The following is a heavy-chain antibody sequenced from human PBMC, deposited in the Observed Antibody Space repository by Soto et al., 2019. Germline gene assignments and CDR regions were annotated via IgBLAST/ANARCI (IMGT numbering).Heavy chain of an antibody. CDR2: MNPNSGNP. CDR1: GYTFTSYD. J-gene: IGHJ2*01. V-gene: IGHV1-8*01. CDR3: ARGHTVTTYFAD. D-gene: IGHD4-17*01. Sequence: QVQLVQSGAELGKPGALVKVSCRASGYTFTSYDINWVLQASGQGLEWMGWMNPNSGNPGSAQRFQGSLTMTSNTSINAAYLELTRLTSEDAAVYYSARGHTVTTYFADWGRGTLVAVSS.